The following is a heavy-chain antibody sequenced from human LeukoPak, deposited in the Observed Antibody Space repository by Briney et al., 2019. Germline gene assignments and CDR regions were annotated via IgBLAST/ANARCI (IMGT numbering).Heavy chain of an antibody. CDR2: IYYSGST. V-gene: IGHV4-59*12. CDR3: ASYDFWSVHPAPSNY. Sequence: SETLSLICTVSGGSISSYYWSWIRQPPGKGLEWIGYIYYSGSTNYNPSLKSRVTISVDTSKNQFSLKLSSVTAADTAVYYCASYDFWSVHPAPSNYWGQGTLVTVSS. CDR1: GGSISSYY. D-gene: IGHD3-3*01. J-gene: IGHJ4*02.